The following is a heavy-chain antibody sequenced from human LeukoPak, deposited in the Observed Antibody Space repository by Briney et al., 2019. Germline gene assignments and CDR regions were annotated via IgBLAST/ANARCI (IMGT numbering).Heavy chain of an antibody. CDR3: ARDNVVVVTATPTSGLDP. V-gene: IGHV4-38-2*02. J-gene: IGHJ5*02. CDR1: GYSISSGYY. CDR2: VYHSGST. Sequence: PSETLSLTCAVSGYSISSGYYWGWIRQPPGKGLEWIGSVYHSGSTYYNPSLKSRVTISVDTSKNHFPLNLSSVTAADTAVYYCARDNVVVVTATPTSGLDPWGQGTLVTVSS. D-gene: IGHD2-15*01.